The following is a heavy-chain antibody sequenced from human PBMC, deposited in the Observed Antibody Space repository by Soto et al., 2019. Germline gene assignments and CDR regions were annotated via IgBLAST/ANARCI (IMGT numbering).Heavy chain of an antibody. V-gene: IGHV3-21*01. CDR3: AIVSTYSSSCDPFDY. J-gene: IGHJ4*02. CDR1: GFTFSSYS. Sequence: PGGCMRLSCAAGGFTFSSYSMNWVRQAPGKGLEWVSSISSSSSYIYYADSVKGRFTISRDNAKNSLYLQMNSLRAEDTAVYYCAIVSTYSSSCDPFDYWGQGTLVTVSS. CDR2: ISSSSSYI. D-gene: IGHD6-13*01.